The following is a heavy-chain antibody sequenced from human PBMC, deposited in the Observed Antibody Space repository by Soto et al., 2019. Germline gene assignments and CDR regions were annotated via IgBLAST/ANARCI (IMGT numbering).Heavy chain of an antibody. Sequence: PGESLKISCKGSGYSFTSYWIGWARQMPGKGLEWMGIIYPGDSDTRYSPSFQGQVTISADKSISTAYLQWSSLKASDTAMYYCARLGFEYDTLTAYYNVHHYYGLDVWGQGTSVTVSS. J-gene: IGHJ6*02. V-gene: IGHV5-51*01. CDR1: GYSFTSYW. D-gene: IGHD3-9*01. CDR3: ARLGFEYDTLTAYYNVHHYYGLDV. CDR2: IYPGDSDT.